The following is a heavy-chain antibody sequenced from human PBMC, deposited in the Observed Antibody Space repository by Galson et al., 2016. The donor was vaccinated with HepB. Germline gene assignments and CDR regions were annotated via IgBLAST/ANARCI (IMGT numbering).Heavy chain of an antibody. J-gene: IGHJ5*02. CDR2: IYHTGTS. CDR1: GASISDSNW. CDR3: ARAAIIPGARMVFDP. Sequence: LSLTCAVSGASISDSNWWTWVRHVPGKGLEWIGEIYHTGTSNNNPFLSSRSTLSVDKSRNQFSLNLTSVTAADTAVYYCARAAIIPGARMVFDPWGQGILVTVSS. D-gene: IGHD2-8*01. V-gene: IGHV4-4*02.